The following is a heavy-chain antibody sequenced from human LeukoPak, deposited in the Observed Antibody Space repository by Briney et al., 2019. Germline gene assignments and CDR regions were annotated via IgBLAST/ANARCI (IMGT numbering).Heavy chain of an antibody. V-gene: IGHV3-7*03. CDR2: IKEDGSEK. J-gene: IGHJ4*02. D-gene: IGHD2/OR15-2a*01. CDR3: GRNRAPSY. CDR1: GFTFSSYW. Sequence: GGSLRLSCAASGFTFSSYWMTWVRQAPGKGLEWVANIKEDGSEKYYVDSVKGRFTISKDNTKNSLSLQMNSLRAEDTAVYYCGRNRAPSYWGQGTLVTVSS.